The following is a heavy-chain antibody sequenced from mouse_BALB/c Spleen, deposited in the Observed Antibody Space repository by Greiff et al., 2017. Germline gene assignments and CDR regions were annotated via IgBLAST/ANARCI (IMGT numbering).Heavy chain of an antibody. CDR1: GFTFSDYY. Sequence: DVHLVESGGGLVKPGGSLKLSCAASGFTFSDYYMYWVRQTPEKRLEWVATISDGGSYTYYPDSVKGRFTISRDNAKNNLYLQMSSLKSEDTAMYYCARERYGNSYAMDYWGQGTSVTVSS. CDR3: ARERYGNSYAMDY. D-gene: IGHD2-10*02. J-gene: IGHJ4*01. V-gene: IGHV5-4*02. CDR2: ISDGGSYT.